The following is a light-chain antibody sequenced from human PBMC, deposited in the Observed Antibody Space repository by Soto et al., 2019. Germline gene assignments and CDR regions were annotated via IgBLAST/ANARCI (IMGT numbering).Light chain of an antibody. CDR2: EVS. CDR3: SSYSGSNNPSV. J-gene: IGLJ1*01. V-gene: IGLV2-8*01. Sequence: QSALTQPPSASGSPGQSVTISCTGTSSDVGNYNYVSWYQQHPGKAPKLMIYEVSKRPSGVPDRFSGSKSGNTASLTVSGLQAEDDADYYCSSYSGSNNPSVFGAGTKVTVL. CDR1: SSDVGNYNY.